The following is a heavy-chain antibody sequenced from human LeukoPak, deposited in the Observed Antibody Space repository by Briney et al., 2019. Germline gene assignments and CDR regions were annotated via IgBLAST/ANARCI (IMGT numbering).Heavy chain of an antibody. J-gene: IGHJ3*02. CDR3: AKGPTYNYGLAARTAFDI. V-gene: IGHV3-30*18. Sequence: PGGSLRLSCAASGFTFSSYGMHWVRQAPGKGLEWVAVISYDGSNKYYADSVKGRFTISRDNSKNTLYLQMNSLRAEDTAVYYCAKGPTYNYGLAARTAFDIWGQGTMVTVSS. D-gene: IGHD3-10*01. CDR2: ISYDGSNK. CDR1: GFTFSSYG.